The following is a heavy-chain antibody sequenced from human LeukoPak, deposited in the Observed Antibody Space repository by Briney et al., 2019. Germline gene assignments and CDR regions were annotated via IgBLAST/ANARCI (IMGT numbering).Heavy chain of an antibody. V-gene: IGHV4-39*01. D-gene: IGHD5-24*01. CDR1: GGSISSALYH. J-gene: IGHJ4*02. Sequence: SETLSLTCTVSGGSISSALYHWGWIRQPPGKNLEWLGSVYYTGSTHNNPSLKSRVTISVDTSKNQLSVKLYSVTAADTAVYFCARPAGWLPRYYFEYWGQGTLVTVSS. CDR3: ARPAGWLPRYYFEY. CDR2: VYYTGST.